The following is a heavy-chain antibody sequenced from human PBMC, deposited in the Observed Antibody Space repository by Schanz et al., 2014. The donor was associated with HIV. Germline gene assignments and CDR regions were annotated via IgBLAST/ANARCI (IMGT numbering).Heavy chain of an antibody. Sequence: VQLLESGGGLVQPGGSLRLSCAASGFTFTSYAMSWVRQAPGKGLEWVAGISYDGSNKYYADSVKGRFTISRDSFNNTLYLHMSSLRAEDTAVYFCAKDRTDSGWYKEGPRELGEWGQGTLVTVSS. V-gene: IGHV3-30*18. D-gene: IGHD6-19*01. CDR3: AKDRTDSGWYKEGPRELGE. CDR2: ISYDGSNK. CDR1: GFTFTSYA. J-gene: IGHJ4*02.